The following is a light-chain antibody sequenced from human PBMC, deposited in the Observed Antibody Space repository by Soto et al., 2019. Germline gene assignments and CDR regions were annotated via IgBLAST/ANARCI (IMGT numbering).Light chain of an antibody. CDR3: QQYGSSPLS. V-gene: IGKV3-20*01. Sequence: EIKLTQSPGTLSLSPGERATLSCRASQNVISNYLAWYQVKPGQAPRLFIYGASSRATGIPDRFTGSGSGSDFTLTLTKLEPEDFAMYYCQQYGSSPLSFGGGTKVEI. J-gene: IGKJ4*01. CDR2: GAS. CDR1: QNVISNY.